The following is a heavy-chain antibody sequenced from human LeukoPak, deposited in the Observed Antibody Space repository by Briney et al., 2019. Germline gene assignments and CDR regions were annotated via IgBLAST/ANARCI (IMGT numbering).Heavy chain of an antibody. J-gene: IGHJ4*02. CDR1: GFTFSSYA. CDR2: AHHDGTK. V-gene: IGHV3-30*02. D-gene: IGHD2-2*01. CDR3: AKDTNAFSCDD. Sequence: GGSLRLSCAASGFTFSSYAMYWVRQAPGEGLEWVALAHHDGTKYYSDSVKGRFTVSRDNSKNTVYLQMSSLRAEDTAVYYCAKDTNAFSCDDWGQGTLVTVSS.